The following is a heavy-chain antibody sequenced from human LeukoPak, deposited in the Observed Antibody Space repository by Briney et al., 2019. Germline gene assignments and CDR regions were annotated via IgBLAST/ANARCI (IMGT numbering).Heavy chain of an antibody. J-gene: IGHJ4*02. Sequence: GRTLRLSCAASGFTFDNYRMSWVRQAPGKGLEWVSTVNADGGNTYYADSEKGRFIISRDNSKSILMLQMNSLRVEDTALYYCTKRVKYGGTWDHFADWGQGTLVTVSS. V-gene: IGHV3-23*01. CDR3: TKRVKYGGTWDHFAD. D-gene: IGHD1-26*01. CDR2: VNADGGNT. CDR1: GFTFDNYR.